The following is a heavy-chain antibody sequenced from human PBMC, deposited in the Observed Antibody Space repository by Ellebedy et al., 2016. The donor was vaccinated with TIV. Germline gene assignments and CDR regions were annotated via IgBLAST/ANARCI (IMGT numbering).Heavy chain of an antibody. V-gene: IGHV1-18*01. CDR1: GYTFTSYG. Sequence: AASVKVSCKASGYTFTSYGINWVRQAPGQGLEWMGWISAYNGNTNYAQKLQGRVTMTTDTSTSTAYMELRSLRSDDTAVYYCAREGGYYYDSSGFRYFQHWGQGTLVTVSS. J-gene: IGHJ1*01. D-gene: IGHD3-22*01. CDR2: ISAYNGNT. CDR3: AREGGYYYDSSGFRYFQH.